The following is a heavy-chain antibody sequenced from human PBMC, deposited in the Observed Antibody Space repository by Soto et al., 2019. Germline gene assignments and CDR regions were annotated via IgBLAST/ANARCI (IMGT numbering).Heavy chain of an antibody. D-gene: IGHD1-26*01. J-gene: IGHJ4*02. CDR2: TYYRSKWYN. CDR1: GYSVSSNSAA. V-gene: IGHV6-1*01. CDR3: ARGSPRHFDY. Sequence: SHTLSLPCAISGYSVSSNSAAWNVIRQSPSRGLEWLGRTYYRSKWYNDYAVSVKSRITINPDTSKNQFSLQLNSVTPEDTAVYYCARGSPRHFDYWGQGTLVTVSS.